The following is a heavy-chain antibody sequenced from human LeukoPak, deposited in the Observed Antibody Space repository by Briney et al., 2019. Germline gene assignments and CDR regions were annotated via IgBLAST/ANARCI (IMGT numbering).Heavy chain of an antibody. CDR3: ARDGFNDRSGDNDGFDM. CDR1: GFTFSSYA. V-gene: IGHV3-23*01. J-gene: IGHJ3*02. CDR2: ISGSGDRT. Sequence: GGSLRLSCAASGFTFSSYAMSWVRQAPGKGLEWVSAISGSGDRTHYADSVRGRFTISRDTSKDTLYLQMNSLRADDTAVYYCARDGFNDRSGDNDGFDMWGQGTMVTVSS. D-gene: IGHD1-1*01.